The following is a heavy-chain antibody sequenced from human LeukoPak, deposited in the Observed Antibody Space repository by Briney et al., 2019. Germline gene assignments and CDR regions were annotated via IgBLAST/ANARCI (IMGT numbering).Heavy chain of an antibody. CDR1: GFTFNNYA. J-gene: IGHJ4*02. CDR2: VPYDGSEK. CDR3: ARKAVASGIPYFDY. V-gene: IGHV3-30*07. D-gene: IGHD2-21*01. Sequence: HPGGSLRLSCAGYGFTFNNYALHWVRQAPGKSPEWVALVPYDGSEKLYADSVKGRFIISRDNSKSTLYLQMYGLRAEDTAVYYCARKAVASGIPYFDYWGQGTLVTVSS.